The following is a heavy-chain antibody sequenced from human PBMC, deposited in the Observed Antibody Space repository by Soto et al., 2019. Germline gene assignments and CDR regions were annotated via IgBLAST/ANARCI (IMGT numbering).Heavy chain of an antibody. CDR1: GDTSNFYS. Sequence: ASVKVSCKASGDTSNFYSINWVRQAPGQRLEWMGWINAGNGKTKYSQKIQGRVTITKDTSASTAYMKLSSLRYEDTTKNNYKGGPLLWGDVWGQGTTVT. CDR2: INAGNGKT. D-gene: IGHD3-10*01. V-gene: IGHV1-3*01. CDR3: KGGPLLWGDV. J-gene: IGHJ6*02.